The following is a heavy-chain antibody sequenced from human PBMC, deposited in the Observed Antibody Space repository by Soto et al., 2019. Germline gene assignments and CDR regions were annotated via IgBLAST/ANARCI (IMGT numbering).Heavy chain of an antibody. CDR1: GGTFSSYA. D-gene: IGHD5-12*01. V-gene: IGHV1-69*01. CDR3: ARGGAAEYSGYDFPADYYYGMDV. J-gene: IGHJ6*02. CDR2: IIPIFGTA. Sequence: QVQLVQSGAEVKKPGSSVKVSCKASGGTFSSYAISWVRQAPGQGLEWMGGIIPIFGTANYAQKFQGRVTITADESTSTAYMELSSLRSEDTAVYYCARGGAAEYSGYDFPADYYYGMDVWGQGTTVTVSS.